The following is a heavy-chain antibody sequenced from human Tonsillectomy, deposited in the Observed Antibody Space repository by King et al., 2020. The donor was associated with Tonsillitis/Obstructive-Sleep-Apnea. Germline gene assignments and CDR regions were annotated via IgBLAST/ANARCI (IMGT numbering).Heavy chain of an antibody. Sequence: VQLQQSGAGLLKPSETLSLTCAVYGGSFSGYYWSWIRQPPGKGLEWIGEINHSGSTNYNTSLKTRVTISVDTSKNQFSLKLSSVTAADPAVYYCARGDIVVVPAALYYLYYWGQGTLGSVSS. CDR3: ARGDIVVVPAALYYLYY. J-gene: IGHJ4*02. V-gene: IGHV4-34*01. D-gene: IGHD2-2*01. CDR1: GGSFSGYY. CDR2: INHSGST.